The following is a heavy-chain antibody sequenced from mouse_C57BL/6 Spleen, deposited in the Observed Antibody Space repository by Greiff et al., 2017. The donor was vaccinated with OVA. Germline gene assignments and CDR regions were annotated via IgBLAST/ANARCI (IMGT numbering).Heavy chain of an antibody. CDR2: IYPGDGDT. CDR1: GYAFSSYW. V-gene: IGHV1-80*01. CDR3: ARYGDYDGGFAY. J-gene: IGHJ3*01. Sequence: QVQLQQSGAELVKPGASVKISCKASGYAFSSYWMNWVKQRPGKGLEWIGPIYPGDGDTNYHGKFKGKATLTADKSSSTAYMQLSSLTSEDSAVYFCARYGDYDGGFAYWGQGTLVTVSA. D-gene: IGHD2-4*01.